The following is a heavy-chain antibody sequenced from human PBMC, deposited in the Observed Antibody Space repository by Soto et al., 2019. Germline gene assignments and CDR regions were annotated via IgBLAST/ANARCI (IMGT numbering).Heavy chain of an antibody. CDR1: GFTFSSYG. V-gene: IGHV3-23*04. CDR3: AKDRYSSGWYGYFQH. CDR2: ISGSGGST. D-gene: IGHD6-19*01. J-gene: IGHJ1*01. Sequence: VQLVESGGGVVQPGRSLRLSCAASGFTFSSYGMHWVRQAPGKGLEWVSAISGSGGSTYYADSVKGRFTISRDNSKNTLYLQMNSLRAEDAAVYYCAKDRYSSGWYGYFQHWGQGTLVTVSS.